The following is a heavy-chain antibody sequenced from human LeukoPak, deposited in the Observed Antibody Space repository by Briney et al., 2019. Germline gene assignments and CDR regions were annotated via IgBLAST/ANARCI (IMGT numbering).Heavy chain of an antibody. J-gene: IGHJ4*02. V-gene: IGHV4-30-2*01. D-gene: IGHD6-6*01. CDR2: IYHSGST. Sequence: SETLSLTCTVSGGSISSGGYYWSWIRQPPGKGLEWIGYIYHSGSTYYNPSLKSRVTISVDRSKNQFSLKLSSVTAADTAVYYCARVSLVPRIFDYWGQGTLVTVSS. CDR3: ARVSLVPRIFDY. CDR1: GGSISSGGYY.